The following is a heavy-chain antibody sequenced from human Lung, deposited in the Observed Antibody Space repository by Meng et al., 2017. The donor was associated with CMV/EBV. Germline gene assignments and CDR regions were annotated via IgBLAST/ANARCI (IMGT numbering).Heavy chain of an antibody. CDR3: TRDLRGYNYGFDS. CDR2: TVPIFGTT. V-gene: IGHV1-69*05. CDR1: GGTFSSSA. Sequence: MASGGTFSSSAISWVRQAPGQGLQWMGGTVPIFGTTKNAQRFQGRVTITTDESTSTAYLELSSLSSEDTAIYYCTRDLRGYNYGFDSWGQGTLVTVSS. J-gene: IGHJ4*02. D-gene: IGHD5-18*01.